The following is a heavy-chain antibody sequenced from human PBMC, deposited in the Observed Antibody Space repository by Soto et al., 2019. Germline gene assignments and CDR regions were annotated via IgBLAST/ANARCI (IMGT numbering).Heavy chain of an antibody. J-gene: IGHJ4*02. V-gene: IGHV3-23*01. CDR1: GFSFSSHV. D-gene: IGHD2-2*01. Sequence: GGSLRLSCAASGFSFSSHVMSWVRQAPGKGLEWVSSISGSGGGTYYADSVKGRFIISRDNSKNSLYLQMNSLRDEDTAVYYCARGSGYCISTSCPSGYWGQGTLVTVSS. CDR2: ISGSGGGT. CDR3: ARGSGYCISTSCPSGY.